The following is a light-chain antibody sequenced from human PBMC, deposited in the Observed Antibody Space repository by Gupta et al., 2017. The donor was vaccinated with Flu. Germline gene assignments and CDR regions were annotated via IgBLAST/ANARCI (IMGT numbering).Light chain of an antibody. Sequence: NFVLTQPHSVSESPGKTVHISCTRSSGNIADNDVRWYQQRPGGVPILVIYADDQRPSGGPDRFSGSIDDYSNSASLTSSELKAEDEADYYGQSCDTSSWVFGGGTKRTVL. CDR3: QSCDTSSWV. CDR2: ADD. V-gene: IGLV6-57*03. CDR1: SGNIADND. J-gene: IGLJ3*02.